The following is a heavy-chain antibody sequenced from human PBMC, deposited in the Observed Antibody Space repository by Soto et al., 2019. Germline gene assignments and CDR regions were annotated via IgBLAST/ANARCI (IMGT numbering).Heavy chain of an antibody. CDR3: AGNYIIYYYGTRSHFS. CDR1: GYTFSSFE. D-gene: IGHD3-10*01. J-gene: IGHJ5*02. V-gene: IGHV3-48*03. Sequence: LRLSCVASGYTFSSFEMKWVRQAPGEGLEWISYISSGGKTTYYADSVKGRFTISRDNANNSLYLQMSSLRAEDAAVYYCAGNYIIYYYGTRSHFSWGRGTLVTVSS. CDR2: ISSGGKTT.